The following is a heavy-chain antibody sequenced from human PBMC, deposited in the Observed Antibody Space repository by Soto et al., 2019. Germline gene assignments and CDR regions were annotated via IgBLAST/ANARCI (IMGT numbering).Heavy chain of an antibody. CDR1: GFTFSDST. J-gene: IGHJ4*02. CDR3: RTPGAEDWYFFEY. Sequence: EVQLVESGGGLVQPGGSLKLSCAASGFTFSDSTMHWVRQASGKGLEWVGRIRSKTNSYATTDAASVKGRFTISRDNSRNTAYLHMNSLETEDMDVYYCRTPGAEDWYFFEYWGQGTLVTVSS. D-gene: IGHD2-21*02. CDR2: IRSKTNSYAT. V-gene: IGHV3-73*01.